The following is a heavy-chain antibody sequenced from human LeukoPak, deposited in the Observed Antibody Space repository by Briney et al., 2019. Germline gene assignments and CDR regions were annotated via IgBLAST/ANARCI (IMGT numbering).Heavy chain of an antibody. J-gene: IGHJ4*02. CDR1: GYTFTGYY. D-gene: IGHD5-24*01. CDR3: ATVKDGYPGDY. V-gene: IGHV1-2*02. CDR2: INPNSGGT. Sequence: ASVKVSCKASGYTFTGYYMHWVRQAPGQGLEWMGWINPNSGGTNYAQKLQGSVTMTRDTSISTAYMELSSLRSEDTAVYYCATVKDGYPGDYWGQGTLVTVSS.